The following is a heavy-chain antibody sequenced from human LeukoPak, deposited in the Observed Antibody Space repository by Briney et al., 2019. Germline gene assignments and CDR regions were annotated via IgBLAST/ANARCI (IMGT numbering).Heavy chain of an antibody. Sequence: SETLSLTCTISGGSVSDYYWSWIRQSPGKGLEWIGYIYHTGSTSYSPSLKSRVTISADTSKNQFSLKLSSVTAADTAVYYCARVDTAYYYYYMDVWGKGTTVTISS. V-gene: IGHV4-59*08. J-gene: IGHJ6*03. CDR1: GGSVSDYY. CDR2: IYHTGST. D-gene: IGHD5-18*01. CDR3: ARVDTAYYYYYMDV.